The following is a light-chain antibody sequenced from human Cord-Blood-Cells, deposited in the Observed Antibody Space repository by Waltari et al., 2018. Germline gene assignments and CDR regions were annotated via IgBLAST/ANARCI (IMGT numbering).Light chain of an antibody. CDR1: SSDVGSYNL. CDR3: CSYAGSSTWV. V-gene: IGLV2-23*01. Sequence: QSALTQPAPVSGSPGQSITISCTGTSSDVGSYNLVSCYQQHPGKAPKLMNYEGSKRPSGVSNRFSGSKSGNTASLTISGLQAEDEADYYCCSYAGSSTWVFGGGTKLTVL. J-gene: IGLJ3*02. CDR2: EGS.